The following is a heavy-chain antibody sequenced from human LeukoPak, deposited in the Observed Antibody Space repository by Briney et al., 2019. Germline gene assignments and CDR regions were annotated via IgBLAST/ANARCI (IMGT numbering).Heavy chain of an antibody. CDR2: IYYSGST. D-gene: IGHD2-2*01. J-gene: IGHJ6*03. CDR1: GGSISSYY. CDR3: ARGIAGPAANGHYYYYMDV. Sequence: SETLSLTCTVSGGSISSYYWSWIRQPPGKGLEWIGYIYYSGSTNYNPSLKSRVTISVDTSKNQFSLKLSSVTAADTAVYYCARGIAGPAANGHYYYYMDVWGKGTTVTISS. V-gene: IGHV4-59*01.